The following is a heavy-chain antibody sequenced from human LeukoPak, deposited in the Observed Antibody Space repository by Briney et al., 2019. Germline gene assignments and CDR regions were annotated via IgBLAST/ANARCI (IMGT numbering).Heavy chain of an antibody. J-gene: IGHJ4*02. CDR2: IYYSGST. Sequence: SETLSLTCTVSGGSISSSSYYWGWIRQPPGKGLEWIGSIYYSGSTYYNPSLKSRVTISVDTSKNQFSLKLSSVTAADMAVYYCARVHSSSWYFDYWGQGTLVTVSS. CDR3: ARVHSSSWYFDY. V-gene: IGHV4-39*07. CDR1: GGSISSSSYY. D-gene: IGHD6-13*01.